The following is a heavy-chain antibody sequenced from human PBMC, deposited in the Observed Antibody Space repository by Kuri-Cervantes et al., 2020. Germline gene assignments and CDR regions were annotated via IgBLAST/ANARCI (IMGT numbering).Heavy chain of an antibody. Sequence: ASVKVSCKASGYTFTGYYMHWVRQAPGQGLEWMGWINPNSGGTNYAQKLQGRVTMTTDTSTSTAYMELRSLRSDDTAVYYCARSYGEQWLGKYNWFDPWGQGTLVTVSS. V-gene: IGHV1-2*02. CDR3: ARSYGEQWLGKYNWFDP. D-gene: IGHD6-19*01. J-gene: IGHJ5*02. CDR2: INPNSGGT. CDR1: GYTFTGYY.